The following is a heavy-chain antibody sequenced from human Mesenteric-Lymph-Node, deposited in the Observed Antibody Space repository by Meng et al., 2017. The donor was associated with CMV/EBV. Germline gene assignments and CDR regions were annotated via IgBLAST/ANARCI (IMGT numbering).Heavy chain of an antibody. CDR1: GFSLSTSGVG. CDR2: IYWDDDK. CDR3: ALRLSSSWYFDY. J-gene: IGHJ4*02. Sequence: FSGFSLSTSGVGVGWIRPPPGKALEWLALIYWDDDKSYSPSLKSRLTITKDTSKNQVVLTMTNMDPVDTATYYCALRLSSSWYFDYWGQGTLVTVSS. V-gene: IGHV2-5*02. D-gene: IGHD6-13*01.